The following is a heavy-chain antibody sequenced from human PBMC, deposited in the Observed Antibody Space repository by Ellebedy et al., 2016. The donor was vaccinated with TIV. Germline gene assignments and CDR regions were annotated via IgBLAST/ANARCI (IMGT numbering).Heavy chain of an antibody. Sequence: PGGSLRLSCAASGFTFRNAWMSWVRQAPGKGLEWVGRIKSGTDGGTTDYAAPVKGRFSISRDDSKNTLYLQMNYLKPDDTAVYYCTTAPQLVYLGASPLSIWGQGTKVTVSS. CDR2: IKSGTDGGTT. CDR1: GFTFRNAW. CDR3: TTAPQLVYLGASPLSI. J-gene: IGHJ3*01. V-gene: IGHV3-15*01. D-gene: IGHD1-14*01.